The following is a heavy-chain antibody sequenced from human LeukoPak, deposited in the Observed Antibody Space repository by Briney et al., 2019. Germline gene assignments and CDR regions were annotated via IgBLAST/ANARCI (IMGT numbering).Heavy chain of an antibody. CDR2: INHSGKT. CDR1: GGSFSGYY. Sequence: PSETLSLTCAVYGGSFSGYYWSWIRQPPGKGLEWIGDINHSGKTDYNPSLKSRVTISVDTSKNQFSLKLWSVTAADTALYYCAKTPTALVRGGYYFDNWGRGTLVTVSS. J-gene: IGHJ4*02. D-gene: IGHD6-6*01. CDR3: AKTPTALVRGGYYFDN. V-gene: IGHV4-34*01.